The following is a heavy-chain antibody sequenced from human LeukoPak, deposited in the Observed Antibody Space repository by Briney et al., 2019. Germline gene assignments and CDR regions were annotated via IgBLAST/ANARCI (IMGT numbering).Heavy chain of an antibody. Sequence: ASVKVSCKASGYTFTSYDINWVRQAPGQGLEWMGWMNPNSGNTAYAQKFQGRVTMTRNTSISTAYMELSRLRSEDTAVYYCARCTDDFWSGYYGYYYGMDVWGQGTTVTVSS. D-gene: IGHD3-3*01. V-gene: IGHV1-8*01. CDR3: ARCTDDFWSGYYGYYYGMDV. CDR1: GYTFTSYD. CDR2: MNPNSGNT. J-gene: IGHJ6*02.